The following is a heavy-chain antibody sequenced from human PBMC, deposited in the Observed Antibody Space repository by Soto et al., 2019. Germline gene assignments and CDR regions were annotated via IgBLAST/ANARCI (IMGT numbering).Heavy chain of an antibody. Sequence: GGSLRLSCAASGFTFSRYGMHWVRQAPGKGLEWVAVIFYDESKEYYADSVRGRFTISRDNSNNMLYLQMNSLRGEDTALYYCARDAAARDGRGGMDVWGQGTTVTVSS. D-gene: IGHD6-6*01. CDR3: ARDAAARDGRGGMDV. CDR1: GFTFSRYG. V-gene: IGHV3-33*08. CDR2: IFYDESKE. J-gene: IGHJ6*02.